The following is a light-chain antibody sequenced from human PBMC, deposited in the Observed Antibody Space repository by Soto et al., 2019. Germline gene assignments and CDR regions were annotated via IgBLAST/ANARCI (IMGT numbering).Light chain of an antibody. CDR1: QSVSYW. Sequence: DIQMTQSPSTLSASVGDRVTITCRASQSVSYWLAWDQQKPGKAPNLLIYKASTLESGVPSRFSGSGYGTEFTLTISSLQPDDFATYYCQQYNSYSTTFGQGTKLEIK. V-gene: IGKV1-5*03. CDR2: KAS. J-gene: IGKJ2*01. CDR3: QQYNSYSTT.